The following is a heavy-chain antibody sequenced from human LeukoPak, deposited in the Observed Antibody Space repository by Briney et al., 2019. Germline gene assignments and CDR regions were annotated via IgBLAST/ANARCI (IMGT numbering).Heavy chain of an antibody. CDR3: ARGTYSGYGTRFDQ. CDR1: GLSFSGFE. D-gene: IGHD5-12*01. V-gene: IGHV3-48*03. CDR2: ISHSDNTI. J-gene: IGHJ4*02. Sequence: GGCLRLSCAASGLSFSGFEMSWVRQAPGGGLGWVSYISHSDNTIHYADSVRGGFILSRDKAKNSLYLQMNNVRGQDPAVCYFARGTYSGYGTRFDQWGQGTRVSVS.